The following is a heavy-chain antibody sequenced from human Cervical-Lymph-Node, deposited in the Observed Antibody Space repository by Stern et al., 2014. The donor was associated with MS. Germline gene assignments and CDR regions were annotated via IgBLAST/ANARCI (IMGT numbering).Heavy chain of an antibody. Sequence: VQLVQSGAEVKEPGATVKISCKVSGYTFIDYYLHWVRQAPGKGLEWMGLVDPKDGATKLSERFQDRFPITADTSIATAYMDLSGLRSEDTAIYYCTSRNFGPWGQGTLVTVSS. J-gene: IGHJ5*02. CDR1: GYTFIDYY. V-gene: IGHV1-69-2*01. CDR2: VDPKDGAT. CDR3: TSRNFGP.